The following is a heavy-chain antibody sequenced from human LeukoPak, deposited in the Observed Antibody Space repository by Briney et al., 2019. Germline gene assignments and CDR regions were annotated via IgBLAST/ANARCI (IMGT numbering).Heavy chain of an antibody. CDR1: AGSLSSSY. CDR2: IHNSGNT. CDR3: AREGTTRRNLICFDS. Sequence: PDTRSLTCTVPAGSLSSSYWCWIPQPPGEGLEWIGHIHNSGNTNYTPSLTSRVALSVHTSKNQFSLRLTSTTGADTAWYYCAREGTTRRNLICFDSWGQGTRVSVSS. J-gene: IGHJ5*01. D-gene: IGHD1-1*01. V-gene: IGHV4-59*01.